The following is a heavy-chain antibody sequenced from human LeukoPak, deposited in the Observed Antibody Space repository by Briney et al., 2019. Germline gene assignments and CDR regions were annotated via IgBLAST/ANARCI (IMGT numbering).Heavy chain of an antibody. CDR2: IDPSDSYT. V-gene: IGHV5-10-1*01. CDR3: ARQGYGSGWTFDY. CDR1: GXSFTRHW. D-gene: IGHD6-19*01. Sequence: RTGESLRISFKGSGXSFTRHWITWVRQMPGKGLEWMGRIDPSDSYTTYSPSFEGHVTISTDKSITTAYLQWSSLKASDTAIYYCARQGYGSGWTFDYWGQGTLVTVSS. J-gene: IGHJ4*02.